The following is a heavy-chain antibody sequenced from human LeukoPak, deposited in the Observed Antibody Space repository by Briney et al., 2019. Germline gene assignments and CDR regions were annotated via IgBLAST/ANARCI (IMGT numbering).Heavy chain of an antibody. V-gene: IGHV4-34*01. Sequence: PSETLSLTCAVYGGSFSGYYWSWIRQPPGKGLEWIGEINHSGSTNYNPSLKSRITMSVDTSKNQLSLKLSPVTAADTAVYYCARAPYYYGSGNFRGDYLDYWGQGTLVTVSS. D-gene: IGHD3-10*01. J-gene: IGHJ4*02. CDR1: GGSFSGYY. CDR2: INHSGST. CDR3: ARAPYYYGSGNFRGDYLDY.